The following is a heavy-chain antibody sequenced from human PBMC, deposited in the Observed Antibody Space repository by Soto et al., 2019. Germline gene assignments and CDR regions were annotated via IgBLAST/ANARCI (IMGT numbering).Heavy chain of an antibody. CDR1: GFTFDDNT. J-gene: IGHJ4*02. D-gene: IGHD4-17*01. CDR3: AKDMAYGGNSGPFDY. Sequence: EVQLVESGGVVVQPGGSLRLSCAASGFTFDDNTLHGVRQPPGKGLEWVSLIFWDGSNTHYADSVKGRFTISRDNRKNSLYLQMDRLRTEDTALYYCAKDMAYGGNSGPFDYWGQGTLVTVSS. CDR2: IFWDGSNT. V-gene: IGHV3-43*01.